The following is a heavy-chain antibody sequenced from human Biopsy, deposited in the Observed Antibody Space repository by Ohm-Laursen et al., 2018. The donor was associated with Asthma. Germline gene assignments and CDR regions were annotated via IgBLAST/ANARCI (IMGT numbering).Heavy chain of an antibody. CDR1: GFTFSSYG. CDR3: ARDPAAYYYFDY. V-gene: IGHV3-33*08. J-gene: IGHJ4*02. CDR2: IWYDGSNN. D-gene: IGHD3-16*01. Sequence: SSLRLSCTASGFTFSSYGMHWVRQAPGRGLEWVAVIWYDGSNNYYADSLKGRFTISRDNSKNTLYLQMNSLRAEDTAVYYWARDPAAYYYFDYWGQGTLVTVSS.